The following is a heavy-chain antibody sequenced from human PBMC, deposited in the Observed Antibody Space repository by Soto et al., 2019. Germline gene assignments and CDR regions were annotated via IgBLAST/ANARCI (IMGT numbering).Heavy chain of an antibody. D-gene: IGHD2-15*01. CDR2: IFYSGST. CDR1: GGSISSYY. V-gene: IGHV4-59*01. J-gene: IGHJ4*02. CDR3: ARELLNYFDY. Sequence: QVQLQESGPGLVKPSETLSLTCTVSGGSISSYYWSWIRQPPGKGLEWIGYIFYSGSTNYNPSLKSRVTISVDTSKSQFSQKRSSVTAADTAVYYCARELLNYFDYWGQGTLVTVSS.